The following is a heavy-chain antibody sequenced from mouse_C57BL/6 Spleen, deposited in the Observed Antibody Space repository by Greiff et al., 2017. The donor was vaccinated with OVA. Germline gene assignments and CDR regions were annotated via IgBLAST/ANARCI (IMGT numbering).Heavy chain of an antibody. CDR3: ARGYYGNYAAY. CDR2: IYPGSGST. V-gene: IGHV1-55*01. Sequence: VQLQQPGAELVKPGASVKMSCKASGYTFTSYWITWVKQRPGQGLEWIGDIYPGSGSTNYNEKFTSKATLTVDTSSSTACMQLSSLTSEDSAVYYCARGYYGNYAAYWGQGTLVTVSA. J-gene: IGHJ3*01. CDR1: GYTFTSYW. D-gene: IGHD2-1*01.